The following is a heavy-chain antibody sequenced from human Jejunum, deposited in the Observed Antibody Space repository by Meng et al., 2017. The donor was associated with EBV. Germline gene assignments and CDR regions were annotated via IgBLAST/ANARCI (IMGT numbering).Heavy chain of an antibody. CDR3: ARDQNGSYFAY. V-gene: IGHV4-61*08. CDR1: GGSVSSGGYY. Sequence: QVQLQESGPVLVTPSETLSLTCTVSGGSVSSGGYYWSWIRQPPGKGLEWIGYIYNSESTNYKSSLKSRVTISADTSKNQFSLRLSSVTAADTAVYYCARDQNGSYFAYWGQGTLVTVSS. J-gene: IGHJ4*02. D-gene: IGHD1-26*01. CDR2: IYNSEST.